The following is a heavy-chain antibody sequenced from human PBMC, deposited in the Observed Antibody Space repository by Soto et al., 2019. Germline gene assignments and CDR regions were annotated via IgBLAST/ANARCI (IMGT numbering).Heavy chain of an antibody. Sequence: QVQLQESGPGLVKPSQTLSLTCTVSGGSISSGGYYWSWIRQHPGKGLEWIGYIYYSGSTYYNPSLKSRVTISVDTSKNQFSLKLSSVTAADTAVYYCASLWFGELLPIPNDAFDIWRQGTMVTVSS. CDR3: ASLWFGELLPIPNDAFDI. J-gene: IGHJ3*02. V-gene: IGHV4-31*03. D-gene: IGHD3-10*01. CDR2: IYYSGST. CDR1: GGSISSGGYY.